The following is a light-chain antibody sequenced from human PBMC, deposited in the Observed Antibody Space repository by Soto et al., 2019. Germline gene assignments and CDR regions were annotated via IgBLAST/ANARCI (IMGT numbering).Light chain of an antibody. V-gene: IGLV2-8*01. J-gene: IGLJ1*01. CDR3: ISYAASDSPYYV. CDR2: DVY. CDR1: SSDVGAYDH. Sequence: QYVLTQPPSATGSPGQSVTVSCTGTSSDVGAYDHVSWYQQHPGRAPKLMIYDVYKRSSGVPDRFSGSKAGNTASLTVSGLQAEDEADYYCISYAASDSPYYVFGTGTKVTVL.